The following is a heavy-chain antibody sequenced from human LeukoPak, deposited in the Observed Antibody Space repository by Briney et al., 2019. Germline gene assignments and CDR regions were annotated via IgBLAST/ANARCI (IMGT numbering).Heavy chain of an antibody. D-gene: IGHD5-18*01. CDR1: GFTFSSYS. V-gene: IGHV3-48*02. Sequence: PGGPLRLSCAVSGFTFSSYSMNWVRQAPGKGLEWVSYISSSSSTIYYADSVQGRFTISRDNAKNSLYLQMNSLRDEDTAVYYCARDLTGYSYGPFDLWGRGTLVTVSS. CDR2: ISSSSSTI. J-gene: IGHJ2*01. CDR3: ARDLTGYSYGPFDL.